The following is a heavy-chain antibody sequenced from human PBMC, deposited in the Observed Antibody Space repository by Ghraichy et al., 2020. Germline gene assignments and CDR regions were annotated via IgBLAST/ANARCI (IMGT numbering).Heavy chain of an antibody. Sequence: GESLNISCKGSGYSFTSYWIGWVRQMPGKGLEWMGIIYPGDSDTRYSPSFQGQVTISADKSISTAYLQWSSLKASDTAMYYCARSSMSDCSGGSCYNFGYYYGMDVWGQGTTVTVSS. V-gene: IGHV5-51*01. CDR1: GYSFTSYW. CDR3: ARSSMSDCSGGSCYNFGYYYGMDV. CDR2: IYPGDSDT. D-gene: IGHD2-15*01. J-gene: IGHJ6*02.